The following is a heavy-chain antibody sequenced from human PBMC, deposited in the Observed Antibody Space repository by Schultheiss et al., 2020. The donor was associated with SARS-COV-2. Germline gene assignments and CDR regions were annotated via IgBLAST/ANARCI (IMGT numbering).Heavy chain of an antibody. V-gene: IGHV3-23*01. CDR2: ISSSGSNT. CDR1: GFTFSSYT. Sequence: GESLKISCAASGFTFSSYTMSWVRQAPGKGLEWVSAISSSGSNTYYADSVKGRFTISRDNSKNTLYLQMNSLRAADTAVYYCARVGYYDFWSGYSSYYFDCWGQGTLVTVSS. CDR3: ARVGYYDFWSGYSSYYFDC. D-gene: IGHD3-3*01. J-gene: IGHJ4*02.